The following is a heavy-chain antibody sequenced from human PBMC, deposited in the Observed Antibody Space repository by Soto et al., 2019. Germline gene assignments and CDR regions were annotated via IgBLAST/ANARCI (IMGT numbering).Heavy chain of an antibody. J-gene: IGHJ4*02. CDR1: GGSISSSSYY. V-gene: IGHV4-39*01. CDR2: IYYTGST. CDR3: ARGRRSGYTGYELDY. Sequence: SETLSLTCTVSGGSISSSSYYWAWIRQPPGKGLEWIGSIYYTGSTHYNPSLKSRVTLSIDTSKNQFSLKLSSVTAEDTAVYNCARGRRSGYTGYELDYWGQGTLVTVSS. D-gene: IGHD5-12*01.